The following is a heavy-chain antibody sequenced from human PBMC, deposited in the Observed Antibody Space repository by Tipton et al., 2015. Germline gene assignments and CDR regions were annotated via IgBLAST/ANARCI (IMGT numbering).Heavy chain of an antibody. Sequence: TLSLTCSVSSDSISKYYWSWIRQPPGKELEWIGYTQYSGSTNYNPSLKSRVTISVDTSKTQFSLKMSSVTASDTAVYYCARARGRLGGLFDSWGQGILVTVSS. CDR1: SDSISKYY. J-gene: IGHJ4*02. CDR2: TQYSGST. V-gene: IGHV4-59*01. CDR3: ARARGRLGGLFDS. D-gene: IGHD4-23*01.